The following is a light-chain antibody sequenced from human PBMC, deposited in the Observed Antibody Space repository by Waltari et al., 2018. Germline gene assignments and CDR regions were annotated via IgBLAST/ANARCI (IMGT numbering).Light chain of an antibody. CDR1: RSDVGRYNY. V-gene: IGLV2-8*01. J-gene: IGLJ2*01. CDR3: SSYAGSNNVV. CDR2: EVS. Sequence: QSALTQPPSASGSPGQSVTISCTGTRSDVGRYNYFSWYQQHPGKAPKLMIYEVSKRPSGVPARLSGSKSGNTASLTVSGLQAEDEADYYCSSYAGSNNVVFGGGTKLTVL.